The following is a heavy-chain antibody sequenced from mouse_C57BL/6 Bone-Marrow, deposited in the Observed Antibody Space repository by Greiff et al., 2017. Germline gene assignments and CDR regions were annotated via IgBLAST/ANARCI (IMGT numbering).Heavy chain of an antibody. Sequence: QVQLQQSGAELVRPGASVKLSCKASVYTFTDSYINWVKQRPGQGLEWIARLYPGSGNTYYTEKFKGKATLTAAKSSSTAYMQLSSLTSEDSAFYVCARGDDGSSYWYCDVWGKGTTVTVSS. D-gene: IGHD1-1*01. V-gene: IGHV1-76*01. J-gene: IGHJ1*03. CDR1: VYTFTDSY. CDR2: LYPGSGNT. CDR3: ARGDDGSSYWYCDV.